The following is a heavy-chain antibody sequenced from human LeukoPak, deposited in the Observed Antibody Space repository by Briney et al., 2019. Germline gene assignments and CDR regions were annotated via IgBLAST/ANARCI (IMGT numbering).Heavy chain of an antibody. CDR1: GFTFSDYY. CDR3: ASAINDAFDI. V-gene: IGHV3-11*04. J-gene: IGHJ3*02. Sequence: GGSLRLSCAASGFTFSDYYMGWVRQAPGKGLEWASYISSSGSAIYSADSVKGRFTISRDNARNSLYLQMNSLRAEDTAVYYCASAINDAFDIWGQGTMVTISS. D-gene: IGHD2-2*01. CDR2: ISSSGSAI.